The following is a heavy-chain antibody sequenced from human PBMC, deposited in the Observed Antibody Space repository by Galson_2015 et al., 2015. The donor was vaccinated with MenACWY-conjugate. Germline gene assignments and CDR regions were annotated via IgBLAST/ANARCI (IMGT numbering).Heavy chain of an antibody. J-gene: IGHJ5*01. Sequence: SLRLSCAVAGFTLNNYAMSWVRQAPGRGLEWVSSIGGSGGTTFYAESVKGRFTLSRDSSRNTMYLPMDRLRADDTAGYYCAKAAYEFWSGYHENWFDSWGQGTLVTVSS. CDR3: AKAAYEFWSGYHENWFDS. CDR2: IGGSGGTT. CDR1: GFTLNNYA. V-gene: IGHV3-23*01. D-gene: IGHD3/OR15-3a*01.